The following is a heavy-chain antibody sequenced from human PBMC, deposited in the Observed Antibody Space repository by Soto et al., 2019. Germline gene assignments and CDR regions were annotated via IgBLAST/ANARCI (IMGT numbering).Heavy chain of an antibody. V-gene: IGHV3-9*01. D-gene: IGHD3-9*01. J-gene: IGHJ4*02. Sequence: EVQLVESGGGLVQSGKSLRLSCAASGLTFDDYAMHWVRQAPGKDLEWVSGISWNSGSIGYADSVKGRFTISRDNAKNSLCLQMNSLRAGATALYYCASGRGYDILTGYYPYFDYWGQGTLVTVSS. CDR3: ASGRGYDILTGYYPYFDY. CDR1: GLTFDDYA. CDR2: ISWNSGSI.